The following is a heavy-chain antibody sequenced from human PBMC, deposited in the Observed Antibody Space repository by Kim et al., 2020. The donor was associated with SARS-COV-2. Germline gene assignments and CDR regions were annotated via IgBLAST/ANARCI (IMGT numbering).Heavy chain of an antibody. J-gene: IGHJ4*02. V-gene: IGHV4-39*07. CDR2: VSHDGKT. CDR1: GCSIISSTHY. Sequence: SETLSLTCTVSGCSIISSTHYWGWVRQAPGKGLEWIGSVSHDGKTWYDPSLKSRVTLSIDRSNNHFFLRLTSVTAADTAVYFCVIVDEEFDNWGQGTLVT. CDR3: VIVDEEFDN.